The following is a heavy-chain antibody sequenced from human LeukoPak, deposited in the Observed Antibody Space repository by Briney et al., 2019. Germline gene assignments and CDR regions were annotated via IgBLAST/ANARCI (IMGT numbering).Heavy chain of an antibody. D-gene: IGHD3-3*01. CDR3: ARGSGYYLTYGMDV. V-gene: IGHV1-18*01. Sequence: ASVTVSCKASRYTFTSYGISWVRQAPGQGLERMGWISAYNGNTNYAQKLQGRVTMTTDTSTSTAYMELRSLRSDDTAVYYCARGSGYYLTYGMDVWGEGTTVTVSS. CDR2: ISAYNGNT. J-gene: IGHJ6*04. CDR1: RYTFTSYG.